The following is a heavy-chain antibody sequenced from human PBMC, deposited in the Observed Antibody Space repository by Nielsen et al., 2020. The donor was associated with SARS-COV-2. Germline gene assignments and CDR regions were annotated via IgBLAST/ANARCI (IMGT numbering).Heavy chain of an antibody. CDR2: ITDDGSVK. V-gene: IGHV3-33*05. J-gene: IGHJ3*01. CDR1: GFTFSTYG. CDR3: ARDWSRAFDV. Sequence: GESLKISCAASGFTFSTYGMHWVRQAPGKGLEWVAVITDDGSVKYYADSVKGRFTISRDNAKNSMSLQMNSLRVEDTAVYYCARDWSRAFDVWGQGTMVTVSS.